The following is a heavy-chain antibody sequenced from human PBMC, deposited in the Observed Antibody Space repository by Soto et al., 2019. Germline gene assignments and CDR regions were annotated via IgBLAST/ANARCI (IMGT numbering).Heavy chain of an antibody. D-gene: IGHD6-19*01. Sequence: QVQLLESGGGVVQPGRSLRLSCAASGFALSNYAMHWVRQAPGKGLEWVTLISYDGSNKYADSVKGRFSISRDISKNTMYLQMNSLRTDDTAVYYCARGGLYSCGWWGDYWGQGALVTVSS. V-gene: IGHV3-30-3*01. CDR2: ISYDGSN. J-gene: IGHJ4*02. CDR3: ARGGLYSCGWWGDY. CDR1: GFALSNYA.